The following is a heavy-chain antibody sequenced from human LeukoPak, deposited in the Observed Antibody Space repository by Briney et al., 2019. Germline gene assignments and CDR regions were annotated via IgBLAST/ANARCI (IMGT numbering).Heavy chain of an antibody. CDR2: MATCGSAI. CDR3: VRGGYCSSTICYWYNAFDM. D-gene: IGHD2-2*01. Sequence: GGSLRLSCTVSGLTPSSYEVSSVGQAAGTGREGVSYMATCGSAIYDADSVKGRFTISRDNAKNSLYLQMNSLRAEDMAVYYCVRGGYCSSTICYWYNAFDMWGQGTMVTVSS. J-gene: IGHJ3*02. V-gene: IGHV3-48*03. CDR1: GLTPSSYE.